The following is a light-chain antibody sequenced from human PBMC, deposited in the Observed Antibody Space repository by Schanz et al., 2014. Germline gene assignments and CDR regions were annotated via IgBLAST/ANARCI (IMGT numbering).Light chain of an antibody. CDR1: QSIGTW. J-gene: IGKJ2*01. CDR3: QHRT. V-gene: IGKV1-5*01. Sequence: DIQMTQSPSSLSASVGDRVTITCRASQSIGTWLAWYQQKPGKVPKVLIYDASSLESGVPSRFSGSGSGTEFTLTISSLQPDDFATYYCQHRTFGQGTKLEIK. CDR2: DAS.